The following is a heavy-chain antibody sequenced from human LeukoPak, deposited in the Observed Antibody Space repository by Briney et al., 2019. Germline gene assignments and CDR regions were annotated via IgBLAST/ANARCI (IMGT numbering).Heavy chain of an antibody. CDR1: GYTFTSYG. D-gene: IGHD3-3*01. J-gene: IGHJ3*02. CDR2: ISAYNGNT. Sequence: APVKVSCKASGYTFTSYGISWVRQAPGQGLEWMGWISAYNGNTNYAQKLQGRVTMTTDTSTSTAYMELRSLRSDDTAVYYCARAEAYYDFWSGYYVDAFDIWGQGTMVTVSS. CDR3: ARAEAYYDFWSGYYVDAFDI. V-gene: IGHV1-18*01.